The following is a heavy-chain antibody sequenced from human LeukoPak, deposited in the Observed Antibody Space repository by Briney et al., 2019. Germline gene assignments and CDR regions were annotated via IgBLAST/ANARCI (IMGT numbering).Heavy chain of an antibody. V-gene: IGHV3-48*03. CDR1: GFTFSSYE. D-gene: IGHD3-10*02. CDR3: AELGITMIGGV. Sequence: GGSLRLSCAASGFTFSSYEMNWVRQAPGKGREWGSYISSSGSTIYYADSVKGRFTISRDNAKNSLYLQMNSLRAEHTAVYYCAELGITMIGGVWGKGNTVTISS. J-gene: IGHJ6*04. CDR2: ISSSGSTI.